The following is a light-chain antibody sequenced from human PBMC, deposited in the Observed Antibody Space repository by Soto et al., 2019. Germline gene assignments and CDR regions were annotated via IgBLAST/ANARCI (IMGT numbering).Light chain of an antibody. CDR1: QSIRNC. V-gene: IGKV1-39*01. Sequence: DIQMTQSPSYVSASVGDRVTITCRASQSIRNCLNWYQQKAGEAPKVLIFAASNLQSGVPSRFSGSGSGTDFTLTITSLQPEDFATYYCQQSYSTPRTFGQGTKVDIK. J-gene: IGKJ1*01. CDR3: QQSYSTPRT. CDR2: AAS.